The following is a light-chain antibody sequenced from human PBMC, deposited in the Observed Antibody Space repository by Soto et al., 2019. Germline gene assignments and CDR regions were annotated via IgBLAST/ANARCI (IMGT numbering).Light chain of an antibody. V-gene: IGKV1-5*01. J-gene: IGKJ1*01. CDR2: DAP. Sequence: DVQMTQSPSTLSASVGDRVTITCRASQSIGSWLAWYQQKPGKAPKLLIYDAPVLERGVPSRFSGSRSGTDFTLTINNLQPDDFATYFCQQYDGSSWTFGQGTKVEIK. CDR1: QSIGSW. CDR3: QQYDGSSWT.